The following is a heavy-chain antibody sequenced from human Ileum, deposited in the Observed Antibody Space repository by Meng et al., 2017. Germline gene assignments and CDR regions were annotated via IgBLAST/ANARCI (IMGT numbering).Heavy chain of an antibody. CDR2: ISQSGTT. V-gene: IGHV4-4*02. Sequence: QVQLHESGPGLVKPSGTLSLTCAVSGGSISTGQGWSWVRQPPGKGLEWIGEISQSGTTNYYPSLNSRVSISLDKANNHLSLTLASVTAADTAVYYCATYGSGFTPPLDPWGQGILVTVSS. CDR3: ATYGSGFTPPLDP. D-gene: IGHD3-10*01. J-gene: IGHJ5*02. CDR1: GGSISTGQG.